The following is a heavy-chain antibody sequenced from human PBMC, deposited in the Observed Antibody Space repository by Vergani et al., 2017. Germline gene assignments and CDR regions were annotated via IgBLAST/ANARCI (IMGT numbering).Heavy chain of an antibody. J-gene: IGHJ5*02. V-gene: IGHV3-23*04. CDR2: ISGMVGST. Sequence: EVQLVESGGGLVQPGGSLRLSFAASGFPFSSYAMSWVRQAPGKGLEWVSAISGMVGSTYYADSVKGRFTISRDNSKNTLYLQMNSLRAEDTAVYYCAKEGYFYWLLTSNWYDPWGQGTLVTVSA. CDR1: GFPFSSYA. D-gene: IGHD3-9*01. CDR3: AKEGYFYWLLTSNWYDP.